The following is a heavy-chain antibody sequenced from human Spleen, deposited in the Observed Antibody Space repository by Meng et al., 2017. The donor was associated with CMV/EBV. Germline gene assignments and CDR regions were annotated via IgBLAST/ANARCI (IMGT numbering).Heavy chain of an antibody. J-gene: IGHJ4*02. CDR3: ARGSRAYDFSSGFYPYYFDY. D-gene: IGHD3-3*01. Sequence: GGSLRLSCAASGFSFKDYWMSWVRQAPGKGLEWVANIKKDRSEEYYVDSVKGRFTISRDNAKKSLYLQMNSLRGEDTAVYYCARGSRAYDFSSGFYPYYFDYWGQGAQVTVSS. V-gene: IGHV3-7*01. CDR2: IKKDRSEE. CDR1: GFSFKDYW.